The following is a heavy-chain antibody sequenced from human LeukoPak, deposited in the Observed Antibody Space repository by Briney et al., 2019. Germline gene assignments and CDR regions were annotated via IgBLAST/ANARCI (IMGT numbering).Heavy chain of an antibody. CDR1: GGSISTYY. CDR3: ARVRITMVRGVTYYYGMDV. V-gene: IGHV4-59*01. Sequence: SESLSLTCTVSGGSISTYYWSWIRQPPGKGLEWIGYIYSSGSTNYNPSLKSRVTISVDTSKNQFSLKLSSVTAADTAVYYCARVRITMVRGVTYYYGMDVWGQGTTVTVSS. J-gene: IGHJ6*02. CDR2: IYSSGST. D-gene: IGHD3-10*01.